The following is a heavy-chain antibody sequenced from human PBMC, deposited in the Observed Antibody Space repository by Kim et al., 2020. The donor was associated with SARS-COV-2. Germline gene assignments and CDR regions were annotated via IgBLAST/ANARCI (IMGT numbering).Heavy chain of an antibody. D-gene: IGHD3-10*01. CDR2: ISSSGSYI. V-gene: IGHV3-21*06. CDR3: ARAGGTYYYGSGTYSAPFDY. CDR1: GFTFSSYS. J-gene: IGHJ4*02. Sequence: GGSLRLSCAASGFTFSSYSMNWVRQAPGKGLEWVSSISSSGSYIYYADSMEGRFTISRDNAKNSLYLQMNSLRAEDTAVYYCARAGGTYYYGSGTYSAPFDYWGQGALVTVSS.